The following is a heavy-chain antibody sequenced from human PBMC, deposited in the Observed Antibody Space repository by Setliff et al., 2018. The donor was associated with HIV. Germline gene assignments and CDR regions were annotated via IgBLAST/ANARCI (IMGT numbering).Heavy chain of an antibody. CDR2: ISSSSSYT. Sequence: PGGSLRLSCTASGFTLSSYSMNWVRQAPGKGLEWVSYISSSSSYTHYADSVKGRFTISRDNVKNSLYLQMNSLRAEDTAVYYCARGEPTILVVPAAFFDYWGQGTLVTVSS. D-gene: IGHD2-2*01. J-gene: IGHJ4*02. CDR1: GFTLSSYS. CDR3: ARGEPTILVVPAAFFDY. V-gene: IGHV3-21*01.